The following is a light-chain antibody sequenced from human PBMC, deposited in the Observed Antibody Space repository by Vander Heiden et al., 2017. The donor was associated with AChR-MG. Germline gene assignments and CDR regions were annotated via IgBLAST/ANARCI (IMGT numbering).Light chain of an antibody. V-gene: IGLV2-11*01. CDR3: CSYAGSYSWV. CDR2: VVS. J-gene: IGLJ2*01. Sequence: QSALTQPRSVSGSPGQSVTISWTGTSSDVGGYNYVSWYQQHPGKAPKLMIYVVSKRPSGVPDRFSGSKSGNTASLTISGLQAEDEADYYCCSYAGSYSWVFGGGTKLTVL. CDR1: SSDVGGYNY.